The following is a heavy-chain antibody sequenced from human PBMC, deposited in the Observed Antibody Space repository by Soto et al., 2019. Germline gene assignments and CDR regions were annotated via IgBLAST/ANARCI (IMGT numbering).Heavy chain of an antibody. Sequence: ASVKVSCKASGYTFFTYGITWVRQAPGQGLEWMGWISTYDGNTDYAQKLQGRVTMTTDTSTRTAYMELSSLRSEDTAVYYCARSVTTRYSYYYYGMDVWGQGTTVTAS. CDR2: ISTYDGNT. CDR3: ARSVTTRYSYYYYGMDV. D-gene: IGHD4-17*01. V-gene: IGHV1-18*01. CDR1: GYTFFTYG. J-gene: IGHJ6*02.